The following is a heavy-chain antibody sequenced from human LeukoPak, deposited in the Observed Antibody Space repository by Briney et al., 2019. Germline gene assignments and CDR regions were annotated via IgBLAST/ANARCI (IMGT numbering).Heavy chain of an antibody. CDR2: ISYDGGNK. J-gene: IGHJ4*02. CDR1: GFTFSSYA. Sequence: PGGSLRLSCAASGFTFSSYAMHWVRQAPGKGLEWVAVISYDGGNKYYADSVKGRFTISRDNSKNTLYLQMNSLRAEDTAVYYCASLGYYYDSSGYYYSMGVDYWGQGTLVTVSS. CDR3: ASLGYYYDSSGYYYSMGVDY. V-gene: IGHV3-30-3*01. D-gene: IGHD3-22*01.